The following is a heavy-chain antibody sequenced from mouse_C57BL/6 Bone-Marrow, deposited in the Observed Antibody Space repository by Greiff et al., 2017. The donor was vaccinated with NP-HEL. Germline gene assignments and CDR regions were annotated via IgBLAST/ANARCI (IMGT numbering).Heavy chain of an antibody. J-gene: IGHJ2*01. CDR2: ISSGSSTI. CDR3: ARRAGPYYFDY. CDR1: GFTFSDYG. D-gene: IGHD3-1*01. V-gene: IGHV5-17*01. Sequence: EVKLMESGGGLVKPGGSLKLSCAASGFTFSDYGMHWVRQAPEKGLEWVAYISSGSSTIYYADTVKGRFTISRDNAKNTLFLQMTSLRSEDTAMYYGARRAGPYYFDYWGQGTTLTVSS.